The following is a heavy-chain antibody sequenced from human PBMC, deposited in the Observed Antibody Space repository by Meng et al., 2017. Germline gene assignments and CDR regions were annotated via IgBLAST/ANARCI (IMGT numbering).Heavy chain of an antibody. CDR3: ARMGIAVAGTLGWEDY. CDR1: GYTFTSYA. CDR2: INTNTGNP. V-gene: IGHV7-4-1*02. D-gene: IGHD6-19*01. J-gene: IGHJ4*02. Sequence: QVQRVKSGVELNKPGASVKVYCKASGYTFTSYAMNWVRQAPGQGLEWMGWINTNTGNPTYAQGFTGRFVFSLDTSVSTAYLQISSLKAEDTAVYYCARMGIAVAGTLGWEDYWGQGTLVTVSS.